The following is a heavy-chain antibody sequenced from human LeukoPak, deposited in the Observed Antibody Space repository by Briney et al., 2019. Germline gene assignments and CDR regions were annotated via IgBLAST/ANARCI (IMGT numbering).Heavy chain of an antibody. Sequence: SETLSLTCTVSGYSISSGHYWGWIRQPPGKGLEWIGSMYHSGSTYYNPPLKSRVTISEDTSKNQFSLKLSSVTAADTAVYYCARIGDSPTRDYWGQGTLVTVSS. CDR3: ARIGDSPTRDY. CDR1: GYSISSGHY. V-gene: IGHV4-38-2*02. CDR2: MYHSGST. D-gene: IGHD2-21*02. J-gene: IGHJ4*02.